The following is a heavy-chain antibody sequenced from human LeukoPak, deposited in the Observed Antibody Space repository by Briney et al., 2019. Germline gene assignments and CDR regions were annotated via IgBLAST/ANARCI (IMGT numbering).Heavy chain of an antibody. J-gene: IGHJ4*02. V-gene: IGHV3-33*01. CDR1: GFTFNRFG. CDR3: ATSAHIEVGTAPPPDY. CDR2: IWYDGSNK. D-gene: IGHD2-21*02. Sequence: PGGSLRLSCATSGFTFNRFGMHWVRQAPGKGPEWVAVIWYDGSNKDYADSVKGRFTISRDNSKNTLYLQMSGLRAEDTAVCYCATSAHIEVGTAPPPDYWGQGTLVTVTS.